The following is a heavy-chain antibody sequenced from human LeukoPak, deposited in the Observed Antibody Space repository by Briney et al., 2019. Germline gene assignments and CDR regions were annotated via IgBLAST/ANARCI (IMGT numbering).Heavy chain of an antibody. Sequence: PGGSLRLSCAASGFTFSSYWMHWVRQAPGKGLVWVSRINSDGSSTDYADSVTGRFTISRDKSKNTLYLQMNSLRAEDTAVYYCAKDSVEWELMGGLDYWGQGTLVTVSS. CDR3: AKDSVEWELMGGLDY. V-gene: IGHV3-74*01. CDR1: GFTFSSYW. J-gene: IGHJ4*02. CDR2: INSDGSST. D-gene: IGHD1-26*01.